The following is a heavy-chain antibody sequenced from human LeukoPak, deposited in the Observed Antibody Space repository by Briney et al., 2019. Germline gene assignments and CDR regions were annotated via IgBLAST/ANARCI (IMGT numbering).Heavy chain of an antibody. CDR3: VSSRRREPFCY. CDR1: GFTFSNYW. Sequence: GGSLRLSCAASGFTFSNYWMSWARQVPGKGLEWMANIRQDGSEQQYVDSVKGRFTISRDNAKNSVYLQMNSLRAEETAVYYCVSSRRREPFCYWGQGSLVAVSS. CDR2: IRQDGSEQ. V-gene: IGHV3-7*01. D-gene: IGHD3-3*01. J-gene: IGHJ1*01.